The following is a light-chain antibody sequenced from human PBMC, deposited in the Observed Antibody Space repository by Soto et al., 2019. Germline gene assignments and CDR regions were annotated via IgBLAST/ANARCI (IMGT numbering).Light chain of an antibody. J-gene: IGLJ1*01. V-gene: IGLV2-14*01. CDR1: SSDVGGYNY. CDR3: TSYSSNNTPYV. Sequence: QSALTQPAPVSGSPGQSITISCTGSSSDVGGYNYVSWFLQHPGKAPKLIIYEVNNRPSGVSNRFSGSKSGNTASLTISGLQTEDEADFYCTSYSSNNTPYVFGTGTKLTVL. CDR2: EVN.